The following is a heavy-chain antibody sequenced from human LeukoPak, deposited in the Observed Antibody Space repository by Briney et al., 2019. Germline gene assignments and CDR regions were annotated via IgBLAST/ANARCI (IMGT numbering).Heavy chain of an antibody. CDR2: INHSGST. J-gene: IGHJ4*02. CDR1: GGSISSYY. Sequence: PSETLSLTCTVSGGSISSYYWSWIRQPPGKGLEWIGEINHSGSTNYNPSLKSRVTISVDTSKNQFSLKLSSVTAADTAVYYCARAIAVAGPIDYWGQGTLVTVSS. D-gene: IGHD6-19*01. CDR3: ARAIAVAGPIDY. V-gene: IGHV4-34*01.